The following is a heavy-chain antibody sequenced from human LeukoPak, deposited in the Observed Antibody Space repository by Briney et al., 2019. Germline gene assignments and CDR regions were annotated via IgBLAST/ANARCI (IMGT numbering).Heavy chain of an antibody. CDR2: IKKDGREK. CDR1: RFTFSNYW. J-gene: IGHJ4*02. D-gene: IGHD6-19*01. V-gene: IGHV3-7*03. CDR3: ARAVAGPYYFDY. Sequence: PGGSLRLSCAASRFTFSNYWMSWVRQPPGKGLEWVANIKKDGREKYHVDSVKGRFTISRDNAKNSLYLQMNSLRAEDTAVYYCARAVAGPYYFDYWGQGTLVTVSS.